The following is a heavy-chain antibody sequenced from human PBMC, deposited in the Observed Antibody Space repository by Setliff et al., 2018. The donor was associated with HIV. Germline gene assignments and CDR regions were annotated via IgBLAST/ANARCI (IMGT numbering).Heavy chain of an antibody. Sequence: SETLSLTCKVSGAPISSYYWNWIRQPPGKGLEWIGYIYNSGYSNSKPSLKSRVTISLDTSKNQFSLKLSSVTAADTAVYYCARVRGRYYYHYAMDVWGQGTTVTVSS. CDR3: ARVRGRYYYHYAMDV. CDR1: GAPISSYY. CDR2: IYNSGYS. J-gene: IGHJ6*02. D-gene: IGHD3-10*01. V-gene: IGHV4-59*12.